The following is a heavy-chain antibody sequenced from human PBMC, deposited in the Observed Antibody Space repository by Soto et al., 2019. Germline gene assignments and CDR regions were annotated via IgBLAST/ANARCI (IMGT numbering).Heavy chain of an antibody. CDR1: GFTVSSTY. V-gene: IGHV3-53*01. J-gene: IGHJ6*02. CDR3: ARDRIEAAGTPRFNYYYGMDV. D-gene: IGHD6-13*01. CDR2: IYGGLTT. Sequence: VGSLRLSCAVSGFTVSSTYMTWVRQAPGKGLEWVSVIYGGLTTSYADSVKGRFTISRDNSKNTLFPQMNSLRVEDTAVYYCARDRIEAAGTPRFNYYYGMDVWGRGTTVTVSS.